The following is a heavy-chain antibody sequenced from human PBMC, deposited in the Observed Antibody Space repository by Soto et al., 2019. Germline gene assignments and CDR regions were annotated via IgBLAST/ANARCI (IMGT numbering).Heavy chain of an antibody. D-gene: IGHD3-10*01. CDR2: IWYDGSNK. CDR3: ASGALWFEEYYYSGMDV. CDR1: GFTFSSYG. V-gene: IGHV3-33*01. Sequence: QVQLVESGGGVVQPGRSLRLSCAASGFTFSSYGMHWVRQAPGKGLEWVAVIWYDGSNKYYADSVTGRFTISRDNSKNTLYLQMNSLRAEDTAVYSCASGALWFEEYYYSGMDVWGQGTTVTVSS. J-gene: IGHJ6*02.